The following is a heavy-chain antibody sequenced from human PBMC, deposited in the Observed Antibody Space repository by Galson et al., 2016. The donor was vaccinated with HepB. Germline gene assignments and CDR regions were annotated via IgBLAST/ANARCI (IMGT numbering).Heavy chain of an antibody. J-gene: IGHJ3*01. CDR1: GFIFTNYG. V-gene: IGHV1-18*01. CDR2: ISGYNGKT. Sequence: SVKVSCKASGFIFTNYGVDWVRQAPGRGLEWMGWISGYNGKTNYAEKFQDRVTMTTDTPTTTAYMELRSLRSDDTAVYYCVRDKVRWFRELANDAFDFWGQGTMVTVSS. D-gene: IGHD3-10*01. CDR3: VRDKVRWFRELANDAFDF.